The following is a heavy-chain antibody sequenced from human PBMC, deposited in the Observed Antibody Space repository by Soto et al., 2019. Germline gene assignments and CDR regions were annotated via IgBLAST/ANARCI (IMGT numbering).Heavy chain of an antibody. CDR1: GFTFSDYY. Sequence: PVGSLRLSCAASGFTFSDYYMSWIRQAPGKGLEWVSYISSSGNTIHYADSVKGRFTISRDNAKNSLFLQMNSLRVEDTAVYYWARVTHYFDYWGQGTLVTVSS. CDR2: ISSSGNTI. CDR3: ARVTHYFDY. J-gene: IGHJ4*02. V-gene: IGHV3-11*01.